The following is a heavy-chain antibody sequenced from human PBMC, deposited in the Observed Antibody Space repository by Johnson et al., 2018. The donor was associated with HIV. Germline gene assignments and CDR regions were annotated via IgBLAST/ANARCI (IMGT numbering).Heavy chain of an antibody. D-gene: IGHD2-2*01. V-gene: IGHV3-74*03. CDR1: GFTFSSYW. CDR2: INNDGGST. CDR3: ARERVGYSSSGDAFDL. J-gene: IGHJ3*01. Sequence: VQLVESGGGLFQPGGSLRLSCVGSGFTFSSYWMHWVRQAPGKGLVWVSRINNDGGSTTYADSVKGRFTISRDNAKNTLCLQRNGLRAEDTAVYYWARERVGYSSSGDAFDLWGQETVVTVAS.